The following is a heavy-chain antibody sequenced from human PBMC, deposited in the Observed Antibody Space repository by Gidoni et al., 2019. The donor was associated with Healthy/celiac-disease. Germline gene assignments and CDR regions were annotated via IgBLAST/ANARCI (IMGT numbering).Heavy chain of an antibody. CDR2: IYWDDDK. D-gene: IGHD3-10*01. CDR3: AHLKGAVRGVTRGWFDP. V-gene: IGHV2-5*02. CDR1: GFSLSTSGVG. Sequence: QIPLKESGPTLVKPTQTLTLTCTFPGFSLSTSGVGVGWIRQPPGKALEWLALIYWDDDKRYSPSLKSRLTITKDTSKNQVVLTMTNMDPVDTATYYCAHLKGAVRGVTRGWFDPWGQGTLVTVSS. J-gene: IGHJ5*02.